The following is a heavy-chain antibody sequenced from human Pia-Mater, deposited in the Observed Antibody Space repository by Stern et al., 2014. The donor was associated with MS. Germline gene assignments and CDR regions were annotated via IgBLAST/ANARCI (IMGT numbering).Heavy chain of an antibody. CDR2: IDWDDDK. Sequence: QVTLRESGPALVKPTQTLTLTCTFSGFSLSTSGMRGSWIRQPTGKALEWLARIDWDDDKFYSTSLKTRFIISKDTSKNQVVLTMTNMDPVDTATYYCARSPPYYEFWNDYYYFDYWGQGTLVAVSS. CDR1: GFSLSTSGMR. J-gene: IGHJ4*02. CDR3: ARSPPYYEFWNDYYYFDY. D-gene: IGHD3-3*01. V-gene: IGHV2-70*04.